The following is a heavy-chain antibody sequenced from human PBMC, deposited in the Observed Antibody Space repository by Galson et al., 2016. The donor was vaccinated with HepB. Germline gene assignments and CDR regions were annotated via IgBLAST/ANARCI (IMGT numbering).Heavy chain of an antibody. V-gene: IGHV3-23*01. CDR1: GFTFSGFA. CDR3: VKDPVASSGTGWFDS. J-gene: IGHJ5*01. Sequence: SLRLSCAASGFTFSGFAMSWVRQSPKTGLEWASSISHNGEMTYDADFVEGRFTIARDNANNTVYLQMNSLRAGDTAVYYCVKDPVASSGTGWFDSWGQGILVTVSS. D-gene: IGHD3/OR15-3a*01. CDR2: ISHNGEMT.